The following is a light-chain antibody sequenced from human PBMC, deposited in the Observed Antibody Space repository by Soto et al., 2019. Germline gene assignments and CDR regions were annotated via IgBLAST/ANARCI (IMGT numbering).Light chain of an antibody. Sequence: QPSLTQVASVSCSPVHSITISCTGTSSDVGGYNYVSWYQQHPGKAPKLMIYDVSNRPSGVSNRFSGSKSGNTASLTISGLQAEDETDYYCSSYTSSSTLYVFGTGTKVTVL. CDR2: DVS. CDR1: SSDVGGYNY. CDR3: SSYTSSSTLYV. J-gene: IGLJ1*01. V-gene: IGLV2-14*01.